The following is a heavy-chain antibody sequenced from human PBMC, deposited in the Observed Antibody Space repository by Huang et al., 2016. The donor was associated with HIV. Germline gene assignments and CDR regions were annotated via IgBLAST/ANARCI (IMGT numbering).Heavy chain of an antibody. CDR3: ARDLWLRDLYYYYYMDV. Sequence: QVQLVESGGGVVQPGRSLRLSCAASRFTFSNYAMDWVRQAPGKGLEGGAVILYDGSNKYYADSVKGRFTISRDNSKNTLYLQMNSLRAEDTAVYYCARDLWLRDLYYYYYMDVWGKGTTVTVSS. D-gene: IGHD5-12*01. J-gene: IGHJ6*03. V-gene: IGHV3-30-3*01. CDR1: RFTFSNYA. CDR2: ILYDGSNK.